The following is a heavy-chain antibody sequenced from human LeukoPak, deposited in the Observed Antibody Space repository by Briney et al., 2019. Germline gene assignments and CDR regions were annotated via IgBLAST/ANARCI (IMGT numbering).Heavy chain of an antibody. CDR1: GYTFTSYY. V-gene: IGHV1-46*01. D-gene: IGHD2-8*01. CDR3: ARAYCTNGVCHIFEY. CDR2: INPSGGST. Sequence: GASVKVSCKASGYTFTSYYMHWVRQAPGQGLEWMGIINPSGGSTSYAQKFQGRVTMTRDTSTSTVYMELSSLRSEDTAVYYCARAYCTNGVCHIFEYWGQGTLVTVSS. J-gene: IGHJ4*02.